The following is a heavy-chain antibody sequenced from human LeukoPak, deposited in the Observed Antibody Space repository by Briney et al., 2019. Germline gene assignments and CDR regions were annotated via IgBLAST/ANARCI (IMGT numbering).Heavy chain of an antibody. V-gene: IGHV4-61*01. CDR2: IYYSGST. CDR1: GYSISSGYY. CDR3: ARSLSGFQH. Sequence: SETLSLTCTVSGYSISSGYYWSWIRQPPGKGLEWIGNIYYSGSTNYNPALKSRVTISVDTSKNQFSLKLSSVTAADTAVYYCARSLSGFQHWGQGTLVTVSS. D-gene: IGHD3-3*01. J-gene: IGHJ1*01.